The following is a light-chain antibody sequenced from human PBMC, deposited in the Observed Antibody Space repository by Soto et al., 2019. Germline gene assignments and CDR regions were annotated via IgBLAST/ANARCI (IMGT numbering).Light chain of an antibody. CDR2: AAS. CDR3: QQSDSIPIT. Sequence: DIQMTQSPSSLSASVGDRVTITCRASQSISGYLNWYQQKPGKAPKLLIYAASSLQSGVPSRFSGSGSGTDFALAISSLQPEDFATYYCQQSDSIPITFGQGTRLEIK. J-gene: IGKJ5*01. CDR1: QSISGY. V-gene: IGKV1-39*01.